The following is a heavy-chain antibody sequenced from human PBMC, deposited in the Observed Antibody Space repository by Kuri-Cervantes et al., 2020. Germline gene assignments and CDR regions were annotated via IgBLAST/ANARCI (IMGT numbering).Heavy chain of an antibody. J-gene: IGHJ4*02. CDR2: IHHSGGT. Sequence: SETLSLTCTVSGGSISTYYWSWIRQPPGKGLEWIGYIHHSGGTNYNPSLKSRVTISLDTSKNQFSLNLISVTAADTAVYYCTRGLLGVVGAADYWGQGARGTVSS. D-gene: IGHD1-26*01. CDR1: GGSISTYY. CDR3: TRGLLGVVGAADY. V-gene: IGHV4-59*01.